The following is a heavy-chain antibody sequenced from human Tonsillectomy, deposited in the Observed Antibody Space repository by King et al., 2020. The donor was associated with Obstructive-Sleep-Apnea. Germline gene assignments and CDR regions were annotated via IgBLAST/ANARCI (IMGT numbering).Heavy chain of an antibody. J-gene: IGHJ5*02. CDR1: GYTFTGYY. CDR2: INPNGGDT. D-gene: IGHD6-19*01. CDR3: ARGSSGWYVGRWFDP. Sequence: QLVQSGAEVKKPGASVKVSCKASGYTFTGYYVHWVRQAPGQGLEWMGWINPNGGDTKYAKKFQGRVTMTRDTSISTASMGLSSLRSDDTAVYYFARGSSGWYVGRWFDPWGQGTLVTVSS. V-gene: IGHV1-2*02.